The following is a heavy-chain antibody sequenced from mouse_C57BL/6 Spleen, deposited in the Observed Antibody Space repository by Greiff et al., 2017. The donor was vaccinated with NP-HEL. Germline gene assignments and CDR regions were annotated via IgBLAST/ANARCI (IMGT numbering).Heavy chain of an antibody. CDR1: GFSLTSYA. Sequence: VMLVESGPGLVAPSQSLSITCTVSGFSLTSYAISWVRQPPGKGLEWLGVIWTGGGTNYNSALKSRLSISKDNSKSQVFLKMNSLQTDDTARYYCATAYYSNPWFAYWGQGTLVTVSA. D-gene: IGHD2-5*01. CDR2: IWTGGGT. V-gene: IGHV2-9-1*01. J-gene: IGHJ3*01. CDR3: ATAYYSNPWFAY.